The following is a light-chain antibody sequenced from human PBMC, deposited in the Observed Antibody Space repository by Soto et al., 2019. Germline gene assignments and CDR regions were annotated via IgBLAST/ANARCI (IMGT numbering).Light chain of an antibody. CDR2: GAS. J-gene: IGKJ2*01. Sequence: DIQMTQSPSSLSASVGDRVTITCRASQGISNSLAWYQQKPGKVPKLLIYGASTLQSGVPYRFSGSGSGTDLTLTISSLQPEDVATYYCQKYDSAPYPFGQGTKLEIK. CDR3: QKYDSAPYP. V-gene: IGKV1-27*01. CDR1: QGISNS.